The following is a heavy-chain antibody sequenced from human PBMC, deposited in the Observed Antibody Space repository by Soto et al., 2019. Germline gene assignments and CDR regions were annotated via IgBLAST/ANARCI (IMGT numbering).Heavy chain of an antibody. Sequence: SETLSLTCAVYGGSFSGYYWSWIRQPPGKGLEWIGEINHSGSTNYNPSLKSRVTISVDTSKNQFSLKLSSVTAADTAVYYCARGTKRETTVRNYYYYGMDVWGQGTTVTVSS. CDR3: ARGTKRETTVRNYYYYGMDV. CDR2: INHSGST. J-gene: IGHJ6*02. V-gene: IGHV4-34*01. CDR1: GGSFSGYY. D-gene: IGHD4-17*01.